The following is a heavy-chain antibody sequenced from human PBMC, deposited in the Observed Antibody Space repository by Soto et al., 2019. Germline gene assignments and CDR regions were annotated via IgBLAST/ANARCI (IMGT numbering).Heavy chain of an antibody. CDR1: GFTFSSYG. CDR2: ISYDGSNK. V-gene: IGHV3-30*18. J-gene: IGHJ6*01. Sequence: QVQLVESGGGVVQPGRSLRLSCAASGFTFSSYGMHWVRQAPGKGLEWVAVISYDGSNKYYADSVKGRFTISRDNSKNTLYLQMNSLRAEDTAVYYCAKVRAAAGIAVRGYDYYGMDVW. D-gene: IGHD6-13*01. CDR3: AKVRAAAGIAVRGYDYYGMDV.